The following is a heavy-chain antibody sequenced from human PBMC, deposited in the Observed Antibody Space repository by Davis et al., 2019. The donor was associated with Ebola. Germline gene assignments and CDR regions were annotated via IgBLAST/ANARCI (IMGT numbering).Heavy chain of an antibody. CDR2: ISGSGGST. V-gene: IGHV3-23*01. Sequence: GESLITPCTASGFTFGDYAMSWVRQAPGKGLEWVSAISGSGGSTYYADSVKGRFTISRDNSKNTLYLQMNSLRAEDTAVYYCAKGPPLEWFDPWGQGTLVTVSS. CDR3: AKGPPLEWFDP. D-gene: IGHD3-3*01. J-gene: IGHJ5*02. CDR1: GFTFGDYA.